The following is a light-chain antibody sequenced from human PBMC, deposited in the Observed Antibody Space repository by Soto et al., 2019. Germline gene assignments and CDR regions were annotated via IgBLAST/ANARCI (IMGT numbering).Light chain of an antibody. CDR3: SSFTSAYTFV. CDR2: GVS. CDR1: SSDVGGYNY. Sequence: QTDLTHPASVSGSAGQSIAISCTGTSSDVGGYNYVSWYQQHPGKAPKLLLSGVSKRPSGVSDRFSGSKSGNTASLTISGLQTQDEADYYCSSFTSAYTFVFGTGTKVTVL. V-gene: IGLV2-14*01. J-gene: IGLJ1*01.